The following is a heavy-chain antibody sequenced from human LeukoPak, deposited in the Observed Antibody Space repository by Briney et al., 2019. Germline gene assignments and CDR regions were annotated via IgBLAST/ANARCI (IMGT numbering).Heavy chain of an antibody. D-gene: IGHD6-13*01. J-gene: IGHJ5*02. CDR2: ISAYNGNT. Sequence: ASVKVSCKTSGYTFTSYGINWVRQAPGQGLEWMGWISAYNGNTKYAQKLQGRVTMTTDTSTSTAYMELKSLRPDDTAVYYCARAAQQLHWFDPWGQGTLVTVSS. CDR1: GYTFTSYG. V-gene: IGHV1-18*01. CDR3: ARAAQQLHWFDP.